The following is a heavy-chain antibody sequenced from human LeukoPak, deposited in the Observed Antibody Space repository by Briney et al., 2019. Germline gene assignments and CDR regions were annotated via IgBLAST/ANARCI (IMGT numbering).Heavy chain of an antibody. D-gene: IGHD3-22*01. CDR1: GGTFSSYT. Sequence: SVRVSCKASGGTFSSYTISWVRQAPGQGLEWMGRIIPILGIANYAQKFQGRVTITADKSTSTAYMELSSLRSEDTAVYYCARDKLRTPFRGYSNDAFDIWGQGTMVTVSS. V-gene: IGHV1-69*04. CDR3: ARDKLRTPFRGYSNDAFDI. CDR2: IIPILGIA. J-gene: IGHJ3*02.